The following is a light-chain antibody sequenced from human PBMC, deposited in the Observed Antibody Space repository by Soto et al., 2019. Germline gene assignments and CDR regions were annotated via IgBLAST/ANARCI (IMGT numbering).Light chain of an antibody. CDR3: QQYGSSPLT. Sequence: EIVLTQSPGTLSLSPGERATLSCRASQSGSSDYLAWYQQKPGQTPKVLIYRASSRATGNPDRFSGSGAGTGFTLAISRLEPEDFGLYYCQQYGSSPLTFGGGTKVDIK. V-gene: IGKV3-20*01. CDR1: QSGSSDY. J-gene: IGKJ4*02. CDR2: RAS.